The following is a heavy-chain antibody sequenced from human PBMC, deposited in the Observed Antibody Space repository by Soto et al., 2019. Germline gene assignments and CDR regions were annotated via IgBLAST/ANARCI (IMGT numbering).Heavy chain of an antibody. CDR2: IYYSGST. J-gene: IGHJ6*02. V-gene: IGHV4-31*03. D-gene: IGHD2-2*01. CDR1: GGSISSGGYY. Sequence: QVQLQESGPGLVKPSQTLSLTCTVSGGSISSGGYYWSWIRQHPGKGLEWIGYIYYSGSTYYNPSLKSRVTISVDTSKNQFSLKLSSVTAADTAVYYCAGGVVPAAMLYYYGMDVWGQGTTVTVSS. CDR3: AGGVVPAAMLYYYGMDV.